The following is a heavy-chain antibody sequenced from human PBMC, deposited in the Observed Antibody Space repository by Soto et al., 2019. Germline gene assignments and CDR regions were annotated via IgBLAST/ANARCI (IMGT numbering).Heavy chain of an antibody. D-gene: IGHD2-2*01. V-gene: IGHV3-74*01. CDR2: INMDGSST. J-gene: IGHJ4*02. Sequence: PXXSLRLSFAASGFTFSGDWMNWVRQGAGKGLVWVSCINMDGSSTNYADSVKGRFTISRDNAKNTLYLQMNSLRVDDTAVYYCARGPRGLYHHDYWGQGALVTVSS. CDR3: ARGPRGLYHHDY. CDR1: GFTFSGDW.